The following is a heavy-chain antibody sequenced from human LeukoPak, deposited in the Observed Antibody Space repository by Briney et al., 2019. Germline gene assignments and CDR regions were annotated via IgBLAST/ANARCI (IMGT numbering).Heavy chain of an antibody. D-gene: IGHD6-19*01. Sequence: PSETLSLTCTVSGGSISSSSYYWGWIRQPPGKGLEWIGSIYYSGSTYYNPSLKSRVTISVDTSKNQFSLKLSSVTAADTAVYYCARETEDSSGWSPYFAYWGQGTLVTVSS. CDR3: ARETEDSSGWSPYFAY. J-gene: IGHJ4*02. V-gene: IGHV4-39*07. CDR2: IYYSGST. CDR1: GGSISSSSYY.